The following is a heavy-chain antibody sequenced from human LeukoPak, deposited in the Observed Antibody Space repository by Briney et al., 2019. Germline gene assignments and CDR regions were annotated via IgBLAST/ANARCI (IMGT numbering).Heavy chain of an antibody. V-gene: IGHV3-30*19. Sequence: PGGSLRLSCVASGFTFSTYGMHWVRQAPGKGLEWVTFILYDGTNKFYADSVKGRFTISRDNSKDTLFLQMDSVRVEDTSVYYCARNPREDFWSGYPTLKPYYFDYWGQGTLVTVSS. CDR1: GFTFSTYG. J-gene: IGHJ4*02. CDR3: ARNPREDFWSGYPTLKPYYFDY. D-gene: IGHD3-3*01. CDR2: ILYDGTNK.